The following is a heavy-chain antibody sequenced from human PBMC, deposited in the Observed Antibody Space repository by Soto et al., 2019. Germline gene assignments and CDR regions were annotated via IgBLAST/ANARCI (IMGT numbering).Heavy chain of an antibody. Sequence: WGSLRLSCAVSGFTFIDYGIHFFRQAPFKWLEWVAVMSYAGSYKYYADSVKGRFTISRDLSGNTLFLQMNSLRLEDTAVYFCAKEMYPRTVLDSSSPWGDYWGQGTLVTVSS. V-gene: IGHV3-30*18. CDR1: GFTFIDYG. J-gene: IGHJ4*02. CDR3: AKEMYPRTVLDSSSPWGDY. D-gene: IGHD6-6*01. CDR2: MSYAGSYK.